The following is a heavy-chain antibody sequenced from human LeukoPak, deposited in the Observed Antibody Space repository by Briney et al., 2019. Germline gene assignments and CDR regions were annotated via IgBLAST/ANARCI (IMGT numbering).Heavy chain of an antibody. CDR1: GGSISSYY. V-gene: IGHV4-59*01. CDR2: IYYSGST. D-gene: IGHD3-3*01. J-gene: IGHJ6*03. CDR3: ARVLIFGGNYYYYMDV. Sequence: SETLSLTCTVSGGSISSYYWSWIRQPPGKGLEWIGYIYYSGSTNYNPSLKSRVTISVDTSKNQFSLKLSSVTAADTAVYYCARVLIFGGNYYYYMDVWGKGTTVTVSS.